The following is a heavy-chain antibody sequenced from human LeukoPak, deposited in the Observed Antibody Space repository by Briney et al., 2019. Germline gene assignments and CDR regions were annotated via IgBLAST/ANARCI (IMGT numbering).Heavy chain of an antibody. CDR1: GFTFSSYA. Sequence: GGSLRLSCAASGFTFSSYAMSWVRQAPGKGLEWVASINHNGNVNYYVDSVKGRFTISRDNAKNSLYLQMSNLRAEDTAVYFRARGGGLDVWGQGATVTVSS. CDR3: ARGGGLDV. V-gene: IGHV3-7*03. D-gene: IGHD3-16*01. CDR2: INHNGNVN. J-gene: IGHJ6*02.